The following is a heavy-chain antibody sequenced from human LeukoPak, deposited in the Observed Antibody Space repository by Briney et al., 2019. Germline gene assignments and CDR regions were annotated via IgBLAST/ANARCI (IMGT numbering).Heavy chain of an antibody. CDR3: ARSQTGTPAY. Sequence: SETLSLTCTVSGGSISGYYWSWIRQPPGKGLEWIGEINHSGSTNYNPSLKSRVTISVDTSKNQFSLKLSSVTAADTAVYYCARSQTGTPAYWGQGTLVTVSS. CDR2: INHSGST. D-gene: IGHD1-7*01. V-gene: IGHV4-34*01. CDR1: GGSISGYY. J-gene: IGHJ4*02.